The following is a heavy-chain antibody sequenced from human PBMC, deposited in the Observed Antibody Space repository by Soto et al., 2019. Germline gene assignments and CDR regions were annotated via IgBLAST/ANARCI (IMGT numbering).Heavy chain of an antibody. D-gene: IGHD1-26*01. J-gene: IGHJ4*02. V-gene: IGHV1-46*01. CDR2: INPSGGST. CDR1: GYTFTSYY. CDR3: ARVPRVTFWWELLLNDY. Sequence: ASLKVSCKASGYTFTSYYMHWVRQAPGQGLEWMGIINPSGGSTRYAQKFQGRVTMARDTSTSTVYMELSSLRSDDTAVYYCARVPRVTFWWELLLNDYWGQGTLVTVSS.